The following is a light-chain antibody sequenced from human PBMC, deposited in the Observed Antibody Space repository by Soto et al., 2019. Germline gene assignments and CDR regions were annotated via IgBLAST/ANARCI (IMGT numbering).Light chain of an antibody. J-gene: IGKJ2*01. CDR1: QITDNT. Sequence: CRTSQITDNTLAWYQRKPGQAPRLLIYDASTRATGIPARFSGSGSGTDFNLTISSLQSEDFAGYYGQHYLGSLYTLGQGTKVDIK. CDR2: DAS. CDR3: QHYLGSLYT. V-gene: IGKV3-15*01.